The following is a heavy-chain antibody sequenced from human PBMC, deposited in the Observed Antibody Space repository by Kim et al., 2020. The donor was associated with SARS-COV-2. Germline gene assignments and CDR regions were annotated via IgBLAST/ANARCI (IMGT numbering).Heavy chain of an antibody. CDR3: VKCPPRSQSGDDSRYQYYGMDV. CDR2: ITNDGSNK. CDR1: GFIFSNYG. Sequence: GGSLRLSCEASGFIFSNYGIHWVRQTPDKGLEWVAGITNDGSNKNFADSVKGRFAISRDNAKSTVFLHLNSLRVGDTAVYYCVKCPPRSQSGDDSRYQYYGMDVWGQGTTVTVSS. D-gene: IGHD5-12*01. J-gene: IGHJ6*02. V-gene: IGHV3-30*18.